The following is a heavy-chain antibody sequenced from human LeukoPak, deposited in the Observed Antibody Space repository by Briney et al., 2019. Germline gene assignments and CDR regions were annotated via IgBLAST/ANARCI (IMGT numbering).Heavy chain of an antibody. CDR1: GFTFSSYA. CDR2: ISYDGSNK. V-gene: IGHV3-30*04. Sequence: GGSLRLSCAASGFTFSSYAMHWVRQAPGKGLEWVAVISYDGSNKYYADTVRGRFTISRDNSKNTLYLQMNSLRAEDTAVYYCARESGSSSGMDVWGQGTTVTVSS. D-gene: IGHD1-26*01. J-gene: IGHJ6*02. CDR3: ARESGSSSGMDV.